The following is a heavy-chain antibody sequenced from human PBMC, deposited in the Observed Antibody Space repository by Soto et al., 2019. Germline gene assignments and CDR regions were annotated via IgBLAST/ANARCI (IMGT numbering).Heavy chain of an antibody. J-gene: IGHJ5*02. CDR3: ARVRDWFDP. CDR2: IDHSRYT. CDR1: GGSFSGYY. D-gene: IGHD3-3*01. V-gene: IGHV4-34*01. Sequence: SETLSLTCAVYGGSFSGYYWNWIRQPPGKGLEWIGEIDHSRYTNYNPSLKSRVTISVDTSENQFSLRLTSVTAADTAVYYCARVRDWFDPWGQGTLVTVSS.